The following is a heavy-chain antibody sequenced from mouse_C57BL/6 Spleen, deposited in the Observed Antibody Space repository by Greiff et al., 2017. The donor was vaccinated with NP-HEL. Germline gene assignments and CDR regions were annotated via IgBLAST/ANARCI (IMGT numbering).Heavy chain of an antibody. J-gene: IGHJ2*01. CDR3: ARSTPYYFDY. CDR2: IHPNSGST. CDR1: GYTFTSYW. Sequence: QVQLQQSGAELVKPGASVKLSCKASGYTFTSYWMHWVKQRPGQGLEWIGMIHPNSGSTNYNEKFKSKATLTVDKSSSTAYMQLSSLTSEDSAVYYCARSTPYYFDYWGQGTTLTVSS. V-gene: IGHV1-64*01. D-gene: IGHD6-1*01.